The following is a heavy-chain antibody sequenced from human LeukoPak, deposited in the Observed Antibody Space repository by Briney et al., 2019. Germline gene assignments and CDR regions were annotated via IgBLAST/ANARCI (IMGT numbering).Heavy chain of an antibody. D-gene: IGHD1-26*01. CDR1: GGTSSSYA. CDR3: ARTPGATENEDDY. J-gene: IGHJ4*02. CDR2: IIPIFGTA. Sequence: GASVKVSCKASGGTSSSYAISWVRQAPGQGLEWMGGIIPIFGTANYAQKFQGRVTITADESTSTAYMELSSLRSEDTAVYYCARTPGATENEDDYWGQGTLVTVSS. V-gene: IGHV1-69*13.